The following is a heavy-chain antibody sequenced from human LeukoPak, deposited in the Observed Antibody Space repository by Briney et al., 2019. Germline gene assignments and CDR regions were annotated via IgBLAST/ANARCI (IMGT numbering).Heavy chain of an antibody. D-gene: IGHD2-2*01. V-gene: IGHV3-30*18. CDR3: AEEYCSSTSCLSYYYYYYGMDV. CDR1: GFTFSSYG. Sequence: GGSLRLSCAASGFTFSSYGMHWVRQAPGKGLEWVAVISYDGSNKYYADSVKGRFTISRDNSKNTLYLQMNSLRAEDTAVYYCAEEYCSSTSCLSYYYYYYGMDVWGQGTTVNVSS. J-gene: IGHJ6*02. CDR2: ISYDGSNK.